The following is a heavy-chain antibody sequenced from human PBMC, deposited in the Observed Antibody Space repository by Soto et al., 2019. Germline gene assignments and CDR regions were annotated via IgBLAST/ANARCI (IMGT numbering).Heavy chain of an antibody. J-gene: IGHJ4*02. Sequence: QVQLVQSGAEVKKPGASVKVSCKASGYTFTNYGISWVRQAPGQGLEWMGWISAYNGNINYAQKCQGRVTMTTDTSTSTTYMDVRSLRSDDTAVYYCARAGGSGSYADFDYWGQGTLVTVSS. CDR2: ISAYNGNI. CDR1: GYTFTNYG. V-gene: IGHV1-18*01. D-gene: IGHD3-10*01. CDR3: ARAGGSGSYADFDY.